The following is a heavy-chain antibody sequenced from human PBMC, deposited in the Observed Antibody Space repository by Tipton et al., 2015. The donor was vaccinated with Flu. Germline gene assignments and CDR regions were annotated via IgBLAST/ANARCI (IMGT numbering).Heavy chain of an antibody. Sequence: TLSLTCTVSGGSISSYYWSWIRQPPGKGLEWIGYIYYSGSTNYNPSLKSRVTISVDTSKNQFSLKLSSVTAADTAVYYCARTFFDISYAFDIWGQGTMVTVSS. CDR1: GGSISSYY. CDR3: ARTFFDISYAFDI. V-gene: IGHV4-59*01. CDR2: IYYSGST. J-gene: IGHJ3*02. D-gene: IGHD3-9*01.